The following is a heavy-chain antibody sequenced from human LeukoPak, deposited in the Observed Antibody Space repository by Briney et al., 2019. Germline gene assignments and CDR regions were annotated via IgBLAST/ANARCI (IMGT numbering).Heavy chain of an antibody. CDR2: IIPILGVA. J-gene: IGHJ5*02. CDR3: AVCTGGGSFNWFDP. V-gene: IGHV1-69*04. CDR1: GGTFSSYA. Sequence: GALVKVSCKASGGTFSSYAISWVRQAPGQGLEWMGRIIPILGVANYAQKFQGRVTITADKSTSTAYMELSSLRSEDTAVYYCAVCTGGGSFNWFDPWGQGTLVTVSS. D-gene: IGHD2-15*01.